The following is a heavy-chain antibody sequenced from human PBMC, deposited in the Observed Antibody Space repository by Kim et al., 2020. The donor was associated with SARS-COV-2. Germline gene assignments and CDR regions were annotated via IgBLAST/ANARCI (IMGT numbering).Heavy chain of an antibody. Sequence: GGSLRLSCATSGFTFSNYAMSWVRQAPGKGLEWVSGISGSGTTTYYADSVKGRFTISRDNSKNTLYLQMNSLRAEDTAIYYCAKDRGDCSTTSCYFDYWG. CDR3: AKDRGDCSTTSCYFDY. V-gene: IGHV3-23*01. CDR2: ISGSGTTT. D-gene: IGHD2-2*01. CDR1: GFTFSNYA. J-gene: IGHJ4*03.